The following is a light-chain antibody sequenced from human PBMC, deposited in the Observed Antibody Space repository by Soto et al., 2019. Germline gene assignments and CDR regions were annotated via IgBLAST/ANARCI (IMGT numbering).Light chain of an antibody. CDR3: QQYKNWPPIT. CDR2: VAS. Sequence: ELVMTQSPATLSVSPGERATLSCRASQSVSSNLAWYQQKPGHAPRLLIYVASTRPTGIPARFSGSGSGTEFTLTISSLQSEDFAVYYCQQYKNWPPITFGQGTRLEIK. CDR1: QSVSSN. V-gene: IGKV3-15*01. J-gene: IGKJ5*01.